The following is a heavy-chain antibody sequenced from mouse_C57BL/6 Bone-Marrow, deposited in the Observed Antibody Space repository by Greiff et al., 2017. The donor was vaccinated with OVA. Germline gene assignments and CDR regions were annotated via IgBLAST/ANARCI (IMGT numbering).Heavy chain of an antibody. V-gene: IGHV5-6*02. CDR3: ARRVSYYAMDD. J-gene: IGHJ4*01. CDR1: GFTFSSYG. CDR2: ISSGGSYT. Sequence: EVMLVESGGDLVKPGGSLKLSCAASGFTFSSYGMSWVRQTPDKRLEWVATISSGGSYTYYPDSVKGRFTISRDNAKNTLYLQMSSLKSEDTAMYYCARRVSYYAMDDWGQGTSVTVSS.